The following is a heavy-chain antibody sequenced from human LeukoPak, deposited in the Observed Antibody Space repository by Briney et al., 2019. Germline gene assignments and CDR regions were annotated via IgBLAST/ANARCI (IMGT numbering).Heavy chain of an antibody. D-gene: IGHD3-9*01. Sequence: PGGCLRLSCAASGFTFSDYSINWVRQAPGKGLEWVSFISSRSSSIYYADSVKGRFTISRDNAKKSLCLQMNSLRDEDTAVYYCARVGYDILTGFHYWGQGTAVSVSS. CDR1: GFTFSDYS. CDR3: ARVGYDILTGFHY. V-gene: IGHV3-48*02. J-gene: IGHJ4*02. CDR2: ISSRSSSI.